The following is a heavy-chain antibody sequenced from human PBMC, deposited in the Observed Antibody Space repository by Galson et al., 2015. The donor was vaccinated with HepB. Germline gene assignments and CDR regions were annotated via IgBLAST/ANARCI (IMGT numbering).Heavy chain of an antibody. CDR3: AKGAMYYDFWSGYYGTEYFQH. CDR2: ISGSGGST. Sequence: SLRLSCAASGFTFSSYAMSWVRQAPGKGLEWVSAISGSGGSTYYADSVKGRFTISRDNSKNTLYLQMNSLRAEDTAVYYCAKGAMYYDFWSGYYGTEYFQHWGQGTLVTVSS. V-gene: IGHV3-23*01. J-gene: IGHJ1*01. D-gene: IGHD3-3*01. CDR1: GFTFSSYA.